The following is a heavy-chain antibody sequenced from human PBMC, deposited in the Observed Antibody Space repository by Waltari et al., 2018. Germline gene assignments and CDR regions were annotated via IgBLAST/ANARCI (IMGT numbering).Heavy chain of an antibody. Sequence: QVQLQQWGAGLLKPSETLSLTCAVYGGSFSTYYWRGVRQPPGKGLEWIGEINHSGSTNYNPSLKSRVTISVDTSKNQFSLKLSSVTAADTAVYYCARGDITMIPGPLLNWGQGTLVTVSS. J-gene: IGHJ4*02. V-gene: IGHV4-34*01. CDR3: ARGDITMIPGPLLN. CDR2: INHSGST. CDR1: GGSFSTYY. D-gene: IGHD3-22*01.